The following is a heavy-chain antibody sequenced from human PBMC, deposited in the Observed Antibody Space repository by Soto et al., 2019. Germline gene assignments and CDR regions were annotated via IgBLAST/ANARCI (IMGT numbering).Heavy chain of an antibody. CDR1: GGTFSSYA. Sequence: QVQLVQSGAEVKKPGSSVKVSFKASGGTFSSYAISWVRQAPGQGLEWMGGIIPIFGTANYAQKFQGRVTITADESTSTAYMELSSLRSEDTAVYYCATGTLHSGSYHYYFDYWGQGTLVTVSS. D-gene: IGHD1-26*01. J-gene: IGHJ4*02. CDR2: IIPIFGTA. CDR3: ATGTLHSGSYHYYFDY. V-gene: IGHV1-69*01.